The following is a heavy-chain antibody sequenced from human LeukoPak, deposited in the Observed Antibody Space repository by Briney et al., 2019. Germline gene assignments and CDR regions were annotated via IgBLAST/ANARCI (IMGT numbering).Heavy chain of an antibody. Sequence: PGGSLRLSCAASGFTVSSNYMSWVRQAPGKGLEWFSVIYSGGSTYYADSVKGRFTISRDNSKNTLYLQMNSLRAEDTAVYYCAGEDYYDSSGYYSWGQGTLVTVSS. CDR2: IYSGGST. CDR3: AGEDYYDSSGYYS. V-gene: IGHV3-66*01. D-gene: IGHD3-22*01. J-gene: IGHJ4*02. CDR1: GFTVSSNY.